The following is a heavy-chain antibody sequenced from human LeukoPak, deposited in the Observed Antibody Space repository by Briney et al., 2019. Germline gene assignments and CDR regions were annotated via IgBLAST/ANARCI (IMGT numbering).Heavy chain of an antibody. D-gene: IGHD4-23*01. J-gene: IGHJ4*02. CDR2: IYSGGST. CDR1: GFTVSSNY. Sequence: GGSLRLSCAASGFTVSSNYMSWVRQAPGKGLEWVSVIYSGGSTYYADSVKGRFTISRDNSKNTLYLQMNSLRAEDTAVYYCARDGTRGTVVTRGFDYWGQGTLVTVSS. CDR3: ARDGTRGTVVTRGFDY. V-gene: IGHV3-53*01.